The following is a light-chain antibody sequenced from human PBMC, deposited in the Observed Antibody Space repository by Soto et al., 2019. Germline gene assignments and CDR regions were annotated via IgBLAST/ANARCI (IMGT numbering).Light chain of an antibody. CDR2: DAS. CDR1: QSVSSY. Sequence: EIVLTQSPATLSLSPGERATLSCRASQSVSSYLAWYQQKPGQAPRLLIYDASNRATGIPARFSGSGSGTDFTPTIGSLEPADFAVYYCQRRSNWPPLFAFGPGIKVDIK. V-gene: IGKV3-11*01. CDR3: QRRSNWPPLFA. J-gene: IGKJ3*01.